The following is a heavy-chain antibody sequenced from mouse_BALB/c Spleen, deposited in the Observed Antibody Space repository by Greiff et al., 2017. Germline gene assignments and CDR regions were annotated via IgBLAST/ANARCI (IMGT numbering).Heavy chain of an antibody. Sequence: QVQLQQSGPGLVQPSQSLSITCTVSGFSLTSYGVHWVRQSPGKGLEWLGVIWSGGSTDYNAAFISRLSISKDNSKSHVFFKMSSLQANDTAIYYCARKNTAVVGNAMDYWGQGTSVTVSS. CDR3: ARKNTAVVGNAMDY. D-gene: IGHD1-1*01. CDR2: IWSGGST. V-gene: IGHV2-2*02. CDR1: GFSLTSYG. J-gene: IGHJ4*01.